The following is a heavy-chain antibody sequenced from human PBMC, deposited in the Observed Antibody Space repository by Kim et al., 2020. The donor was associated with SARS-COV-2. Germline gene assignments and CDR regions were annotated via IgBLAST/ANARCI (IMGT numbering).Heavy chain of an antibody. CDR3: ARGGLLYAGSDAFDI. Sequence: GESLKISCKGSGYSFTSYWIGWVRQMPGKGLEWMGIIYPGDSDTRYSPSFQGQVTISADKSISTAYLQWSSLKASDTAMYYCARGGLLYAGSDAFDIWGQGTMVTVSS. CDR1: GYSFTSYW. CDR2: IYPGDSDT. V-gene: IGHV5-51*01. J-gene: IGHJ3*02. D-gene: IGHD2-21*01.